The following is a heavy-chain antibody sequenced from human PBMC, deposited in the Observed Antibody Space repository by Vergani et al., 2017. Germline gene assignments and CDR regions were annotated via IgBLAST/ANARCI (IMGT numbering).Heavy chain of an antibody. D-gene: IGHD6-6*01. CDR1: GGSISSYY. CDR3: ARGASIAARPDDFDD. J-gene: IGHJ4*02. V-gene: IGHV4-59*01. Sequence: QVQLQESGPGLVKPSETLSLTCTVSGGSISSYYWSWIRQPPGKGLEWIGYIYYSGSTNYNPSLKSRVTISVDTSKNQFSLKLSSVTAADTAVYYCARGASIAARPDDFDDWGQGTLVTVSS. CDR2: IYYSGST.